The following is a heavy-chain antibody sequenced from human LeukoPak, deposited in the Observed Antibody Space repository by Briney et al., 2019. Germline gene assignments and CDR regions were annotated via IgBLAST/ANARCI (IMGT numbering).Heavy chain of an antibody. CDR3: ARDVVSAAGTGYYYGMDV. V-gene: IGHV1-69*01. CDR2: IIPIFGTA. Sequence: SVKVSCKASGGTFSSYAISWVRQPPGQGLEWMGRIIPIFGTANYAQKFQGRVTITADESTRTAYMELSSLRSEDTAVYYCARDVVSAAGTGYYYGMDVWGQGTTVTVSS. D-gene: IGHD6-13*01. CDR1: GGTFSSYA. J-gene: IGHJ6*02.